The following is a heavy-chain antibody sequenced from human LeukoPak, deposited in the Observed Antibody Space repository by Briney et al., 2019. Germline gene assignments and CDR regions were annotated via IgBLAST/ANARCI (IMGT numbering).Heavy chain of an antibody. CDR3: ATEGSGSFSLDY. J-gene: IGHJ4*02. V-gene: IGHV3-30-3*01. CDR1: GFTFSTYS. CDR2: ISYDGGTE. D-gene: IGHD2-15*01. Sequence: PGGSLRLSCAASGFTFSTYSIHCVRQAPGKGLEWVAVISYDGGTENYAEAFKGRFTISRDNSRNTLYLQMTGLGTADTAVYYCATEGSGSFSLDYWGQGTLVTVS.